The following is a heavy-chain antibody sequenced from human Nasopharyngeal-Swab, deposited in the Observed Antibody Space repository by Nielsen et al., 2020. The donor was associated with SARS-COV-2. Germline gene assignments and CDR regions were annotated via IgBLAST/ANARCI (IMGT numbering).Heavy chain of an antibody. Sequence: GESLKISCAASGINFNDYAMHWVRQAPGKGLEWVSLITMDGCSTYYADSVHGRFNISRDNSKNSVSLQMNNLRTEDTAFYYCAKSIGELISPFDSWGKGTLVTVSS. D-gene: IGHD1-26*01. CDR1: GINFNDYA. V-gene: IGHV3-43*02. J-gene: IGHJ4*02. CDR3: AKSIGELISPFDS. CDR2: ITMDGCST.